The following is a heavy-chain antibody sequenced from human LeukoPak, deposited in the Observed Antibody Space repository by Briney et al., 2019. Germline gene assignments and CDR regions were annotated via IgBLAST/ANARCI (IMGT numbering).Heavy chain of an antibody. CDR3: ARLDYGDYGGFVWYFDL. CDR1: GGSISSSSFY. J-gene: IGHJ2*01. Sequence: SETLSLTCTVSGGSISSSSFYWGWIRQPPGKGLESIGSIYYSGSTYYNPSSKSRVTISVDTSKNQFSLKLSSVTAADTAVYYCARLDYGDYGGFVWYFDLWGGGTLVTVSS. CDR2: IYYSGST. D-gene: IGHD4-17*01. V-gene: IGHV4-39*01.